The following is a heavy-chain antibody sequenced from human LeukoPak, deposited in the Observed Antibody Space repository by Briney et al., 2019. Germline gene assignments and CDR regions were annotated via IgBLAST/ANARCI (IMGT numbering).Heavy chain of an antibody. Sequence: GALRLSCAASGFTFSSYAMSWVRQAPGKGLEWVSAISGSGGSTYYADSVKGRFTISRDNSKNTLYLQMNSLGAEDTAVYYCAKSKTGYSYGYHWFDPWGQGTLVTVSS. CDR2: ISGSGGST. J-gene: IGHJ5*02. V-gene: IGHV3-23*01. D-gene: IGHD5-18*01. CDR3: AKSKTGYSYGYHWFDP. CDR1: GFTFSSYA.